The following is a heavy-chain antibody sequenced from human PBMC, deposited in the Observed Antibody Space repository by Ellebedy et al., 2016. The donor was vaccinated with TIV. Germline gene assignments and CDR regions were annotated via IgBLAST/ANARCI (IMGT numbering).Heavy chain of an antibody. CDR2: IYTSGST. D-gene: IGHD3-10*01. CDR3: AREELLWFGELLFFDY. V-gene: IGHV4-4*08. Sequence: ESLKISCAASGFTVSSNYMSWVRQAPGKGLEWIGRIYTSGSTNYNPSLQSRVTISVDTSKNQFSLKLSSVTAADTAVYYCAREELLWFGELLFFDYWGQGTLVTVSS. J-gene: IGHJ4*02. CDR1: GFTVSSNY.